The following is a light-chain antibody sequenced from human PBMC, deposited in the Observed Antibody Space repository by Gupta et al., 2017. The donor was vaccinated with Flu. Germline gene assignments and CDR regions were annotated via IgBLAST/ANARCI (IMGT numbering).Light chain of an antibody. CDR1: TSDFGTYL. Sequence: QSALTQPRSVSGSPGQSVTITCTGTTSDFGTYLSCYQQHPGNAPNGSACDVNKRPSGVPERVFGSKSGNNDSLHISGLQAEDEADYVCSWYEGYQTWVFGVGTKLTVL. J-gene: IGLJ3*02. CDR3: SWYEGYQTWV. CDR2: DVN. V-gene: IGLV2-11*01.